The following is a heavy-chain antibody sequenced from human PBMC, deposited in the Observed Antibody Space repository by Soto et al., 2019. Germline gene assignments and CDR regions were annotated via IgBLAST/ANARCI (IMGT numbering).Heavy chain of an antibody. D-gene: IGHD1-26*01. J-gene: IGHJ4*02. V-gene: IGHV4-61*03. CDR3: AREDMSGTYYFDS. CDR2: IYHSGIT. Sequence: SETLSLTCAVFGGSVSSETHFWSWIRKPPGKGLEWIGYIYHSGITNSNPSLKGRLTISLDKSTNHFSLSLASVTAADTAIYYCAREDMSGTYYFDSWGQGTRVTVSS. CDR1: GGSVSSETHF.